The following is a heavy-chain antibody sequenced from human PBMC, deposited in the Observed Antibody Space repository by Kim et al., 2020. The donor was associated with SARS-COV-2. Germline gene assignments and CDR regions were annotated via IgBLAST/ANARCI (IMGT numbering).Heavy chain of an antibody. CDR1: GGSISSYY. CDR2: IYYSGST. CDR3: ARDASIAAAGTHNWFDP. J-gene: IGHJ5*02. V-gene: IGHV4-59*01. D-gene: IGHD6-13*01. Sequence: SETLSLTCTVSGGSISSYYWSWIRQPPGKGLEWIGYIYYSGSTNYNPSLKSRVTISVDTSKNQFSLKLSSVTAADTAVYYCARDASIAAAGTHNWFDPWGQGTLVTVSS.